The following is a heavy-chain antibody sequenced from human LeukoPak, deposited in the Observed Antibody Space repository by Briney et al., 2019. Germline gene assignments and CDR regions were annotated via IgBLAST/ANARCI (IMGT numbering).Heavy chain of an antibody. Sequence: GGSLRLSCAASGFTFSDYYMSWIRQAPGKGLEWVSYISSSGSTIYYADSVKGRFTISRDNAKNSLYLQMNSLRAEDTAVYYCARVGPVVPAAIRYDAFDIWGQGTMVTASS. CDR2: ISSSGSTI. D-gene: IGHD2-2*02. CDR3: ARVGPVVPAAIRYDAFDI. V-gene: IGHV3-11*04. CDR1: GFTFSDYY. J-gene: IGHJ3*02.